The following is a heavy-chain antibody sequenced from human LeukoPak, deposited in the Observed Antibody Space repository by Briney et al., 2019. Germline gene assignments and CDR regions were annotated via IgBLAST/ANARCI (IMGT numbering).Heavy chain of an antibody. CDR1: GYTFTSYG. V-gene: IGHV1-18*01. Sequence: ASLKVSCKASGYTFTSYGISWVRQAPRQGLEWMGWISAYNDNTNYAQKLQGRVTMTTDTSTSTVYMELRSLRSDDTAVYYCARVPYCSGGSCYFRSYFDYWGQGTLVTVSS. CDR2: ISAYNDNT. J-gene: IGHJ4*02. D-gene: IGHD2-15*01. CDR3: ARVPYCSGGSCYFRSYFDY.